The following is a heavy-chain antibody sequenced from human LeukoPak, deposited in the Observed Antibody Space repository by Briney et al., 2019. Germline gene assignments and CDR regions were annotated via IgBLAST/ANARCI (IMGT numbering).Heavy chain of an antibody. V-gene: IGHV3-7*03. CDR2: IKQDGSEK. Sequence: GGSLRLSCAASGFTFTSYWMSWVRQAPGKGVEWVANIKQDGSEKYYVDSVKGRFTISRDNAKNSLYLQMNSLRAEDTAIYYCARGGYSRDYWGQGTLVTVSS. J-gene: IGHJ4*02. D-gene: IGHD6-13*01. CDR3: ARGGYSRDY. CDR1: GFTFTSYW.